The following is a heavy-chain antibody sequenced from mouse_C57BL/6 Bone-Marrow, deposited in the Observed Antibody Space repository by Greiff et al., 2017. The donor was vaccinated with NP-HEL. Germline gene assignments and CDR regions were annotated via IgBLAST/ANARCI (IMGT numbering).Heavy chain of an antibody. V-gene: IGHV1-59*01. CDR2: IDPSDSYT. D-gene: IGHD2-3*01. Sequence: QVQLQQSGAELVRPGTSVKLSCKASGYTSTSYWMHWVKQRPGQGLEWIGVIDPSDSYTNYNQKFKGKATLTVDTSSSTAYMQLSSLTSEDSAVYYCARYGIYDSLAYWGQGTLVTVSA. CDR1: GYTSTSYW. CDR3: ARYGIYDSLAY. J-gene: IGHJ3*01.